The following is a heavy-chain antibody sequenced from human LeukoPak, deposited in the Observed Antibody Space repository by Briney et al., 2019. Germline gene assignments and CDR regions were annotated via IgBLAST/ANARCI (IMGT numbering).Heavy chain of an antibody. CDR1: GFTFSIDW. J-gene: IGHJ4*02. CDR3: AREPASIDY. CDR2: IKQNGSEK. V-gene: IGHV3-7*01. D-gene: IGHD1-14*01. Sequence: PGGSLRLSCAASGFTFSIDWTSCVRQAPGEGLEWVANIKQNGSEKYHVDSVKGRFTISRDNDKNSLYLQMNSLRVEDTGVYYCAREPASIDYWGQGTLVTVSS.